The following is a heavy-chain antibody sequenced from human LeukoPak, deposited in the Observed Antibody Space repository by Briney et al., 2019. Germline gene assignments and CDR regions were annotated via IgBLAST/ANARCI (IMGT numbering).Heavy chain of an antibody. D-gene: IGHD5-18*01. V-gene: IGHV3-30*02. J-gene: IGHJ4*02. CDR2: IRYDGSNK. Sequence: RGSLRLSCAAFEFTFSNYDMHWVRQAPGKGLEWVALIRYDGSNKYYADSVKGRFTISRSNSKNTLYLQMNSLRAEDTAVYYCAKDGTAMVTGEDYWGQGTLVTVSS. CDR1: EFTFSNYD. CDR3: AKDGTAMVTGEDY.